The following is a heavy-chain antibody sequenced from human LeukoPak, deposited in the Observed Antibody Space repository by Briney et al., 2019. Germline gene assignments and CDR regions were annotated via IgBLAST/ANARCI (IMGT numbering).Heavy chain of an antibody. D-gene: IGHD6-19*01. J-gene: IGHJ4*02. CDR1: GFTFSSYA. CDR2: IYSGGST. CDR3: AAGIAVAGSFDY. V-gene: IGHV3-66*01. Sequence: GGSLRLSCAASGFTFSSYAMSWVRQAPGKGLEWVSVIYSGGSTYYADSVKGRFTISRDNSKNTLYLQMNSLRAEDTAVYYCAAGIAVAGSFDYWGQGTLVTVSS.